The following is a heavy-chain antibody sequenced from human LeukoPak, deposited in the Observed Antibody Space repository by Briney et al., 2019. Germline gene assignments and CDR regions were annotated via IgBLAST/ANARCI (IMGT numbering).Heavy chain of an antibody. D-gene: IGHD1-1*01. CDR1: GFTFNNYA. J-gene: IGHJ4*02. CDR3: ARGGIQLPDTLDY. CDR2: INGGDNGDNT. V-gene: IGHV3-23*01. Sequence: GGSLRLSCAASGFTFNNYAMTWVRQAPGKGLQWVSTINGGDNGDNTYYADSVKGRFTVSRDNSKNTVYLQMNSLRVEDTAVYYCARGGIQLPDTLDYWGLGTLVTVSS.